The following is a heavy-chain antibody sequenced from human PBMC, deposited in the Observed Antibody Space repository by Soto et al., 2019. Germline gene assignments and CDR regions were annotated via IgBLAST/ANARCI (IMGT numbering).Heavy chain of an antibody. CDR3: ARAGGSYTRGYALDY. CDR1: GLTLSRYA. V-gene: IGHV3-23*01. CDR2: ISGSGSST. Sequence: EVQLLESGGGLAQPGGSLRLSCAAPGLTLSRYAMSWVRRAPGRGLEWVSGISGSGSSTDYADSVKGRFTISRDNSKNMLYLQLNSLTAEDTAVYYCARAGGSYTRGYALDYWGQGTLVTVSS. D-gene: IGHD3-22*01. J-gene: IGHJ4*02.